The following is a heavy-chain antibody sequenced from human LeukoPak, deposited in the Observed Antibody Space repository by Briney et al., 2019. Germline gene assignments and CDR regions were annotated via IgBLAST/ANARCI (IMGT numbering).Heavy chain of an antibody. CDR1: GYTLTVVS. Sequence: GASVKVSCKVSGYTLTVVSMHWVRQPWTRGLVEMVGLDSEDGTTLYAQELQGRVTMTEDTSRDTAHMEVSSQISEDTAVYYCATGAVRGLITKWFDPWGQGTLVTVSS. D-gene: IGHD3-10*01. V-gene: IGHV1-24*01. J-gene: IGHJ5*02. CDR3: ATGAVRGLITKWFDP. CDR2: LDSEDGTT.